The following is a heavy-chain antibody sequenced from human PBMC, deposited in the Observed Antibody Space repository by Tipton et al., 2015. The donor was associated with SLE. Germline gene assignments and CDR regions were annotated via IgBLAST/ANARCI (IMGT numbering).Heavy chain of an antibody. CDR3: ARRLDYYGSGGMDV. CDR2: IYVSGGT. D-gene: IGHD3-10*01. V-gene: IGHV4-61*02. J-gene: IGHJ6*02. CDR1: GDSITSDNHF. Sequence: TLSLTCTVAGDSITSDNHFWSWIRQPAGKGLEWIGRIYVSGGTSYNPSLQSRSSISVDTSKNQFSLKLSSVIAADTAVYYCARRLDYYGSGGMDVWGQGTTVPVSS.